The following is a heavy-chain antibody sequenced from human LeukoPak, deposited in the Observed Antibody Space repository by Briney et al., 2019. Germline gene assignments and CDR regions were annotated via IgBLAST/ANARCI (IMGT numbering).Heavy chain of an antibody. D-gene: IGHD4-17*01. V-gene: IGHV3-23*01. CDR2: ISASGGGT. Sequence: GGSLRLSCAASGFNFNTYAMSWARQAPGKGLEWVSTISASGGGTYYADSVRGRFTVSRDDSKNTLYLQMNSLRAEDTAVYYCARASTTVPNLLDHWGRGTLVTVSS. CDR1: GFNFNTYA. CDR3: ARASTTVPNLLDH. J-gene: IGHJ4*02.